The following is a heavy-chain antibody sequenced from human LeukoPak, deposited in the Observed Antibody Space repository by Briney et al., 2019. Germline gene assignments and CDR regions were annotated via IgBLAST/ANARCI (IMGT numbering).Heavy chain of an antibody. J-gene: IGHJ4*02. Sequence: SETLSLTCTVSGVSISNYYWSWIRQPPGKGLEWIGCIYHSGSTNYNPSLKSRVTISVDTSKNQFSLKLSSVTAADTAVYYCAAPWKGSLDYWGQGTLVTVSS. CDR3: AAPWKGSLDY. CDR1: GVSISNYY. CDR2: IYHSGST. D-gene: IGHD1-1*01. V-gene: IGHV4-59*08.